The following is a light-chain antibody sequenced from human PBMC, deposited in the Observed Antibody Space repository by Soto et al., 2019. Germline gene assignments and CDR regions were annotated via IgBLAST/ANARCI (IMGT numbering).Light chain of an antibody. CDR3: QQLNSYPMIT. CDR2: AAS. V-gene: IGKV1-39*01. Sequence: EIQMTQSQSSLSASVGDRVTITCRASQSISSYLNWYQQKPGKAPKLLIYAASSLQSGVPSRFSGSGSGTDFTLTISSLQPEDFATYYCQQLNSYPMITFGQGTRLEIK. J-gene: IGKJ5*01. CDR1: QSISSY.